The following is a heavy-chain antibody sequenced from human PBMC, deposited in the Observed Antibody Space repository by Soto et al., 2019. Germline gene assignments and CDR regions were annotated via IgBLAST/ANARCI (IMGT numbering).Heavy chain of an antibody. CDR3: AKKGYYPSGKINLFDS. Sequence: SETLSLTCAVSGYSINSDYYWGWIRQPPGKGLEWIGGVDHSGRTYYSPSLRSRLTIFIDTSKNQFSLRLTSVTAADTAMYFCAKKGYYPSGKINLFDSWGPGTLVTVSS. J-gene: IGHJ4*02. CDR2: VDHSGRT. CDR1: GYSINSDYY. V-gene: IGHV4-38-2*01. D-gene: IGHD3-10*01.